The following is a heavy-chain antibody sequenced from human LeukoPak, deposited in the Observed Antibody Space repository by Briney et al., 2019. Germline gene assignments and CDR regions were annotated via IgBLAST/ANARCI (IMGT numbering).Heavy chain of an antibody. Sequence: GGSLRLSCAASGFTFSSYGMHWVRQAPGKGLEWVAVISYDGSNKYYADSVKGRFTISRDNSKNTLYLQMNSLRAEDTAVYYCAKGRGIPRIAAAGTMDYWGQGTLVTVSS. V-gene: IGHV3-30*18. CDR3: AKGRGIPRIAAAGTMDY. J-gene: IGHJ4*02. CDR2: ISYDGSNK. D-gene: IGHD6-13*01. CDR1: GFTFSSYG.